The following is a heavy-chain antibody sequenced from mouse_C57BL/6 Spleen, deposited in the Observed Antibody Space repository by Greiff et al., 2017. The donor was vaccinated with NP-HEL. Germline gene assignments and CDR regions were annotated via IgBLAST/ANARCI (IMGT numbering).Heavy chain of an antibody. Sequence: QVQLQQPGAELVKPGASVKLSCKASGYTFTSYWMHWVKQRPGQGLEWIGMIHPNSGSTNYNEKFKSKATLTVDKSSSTAYMQLSSLTSEDSAVYYCARCAYYSNGDYAMDYWGQGTSVTVSS. CDR3: ARCAYYSNGDYAMDY. D-gene: IGHD2-5*01. CDR1: GYTFTSYW. V-gene: IGHV1-64*01. J-gene: IGHJ4*01. CDR2: IHPNSGST.